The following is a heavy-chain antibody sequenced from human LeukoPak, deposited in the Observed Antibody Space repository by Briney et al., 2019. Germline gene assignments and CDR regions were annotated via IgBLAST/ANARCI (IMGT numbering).Heavy chain of an antibody. J-gene: IGHJ4*02. CDR3: ARDPSITMVRGVINDDY. Sequence: GGSLRLSCATSGFTFSSYSMNWVRQAPGKGLEWVSSISSSSSYIYYADSVKGRFTISRDNAKNSLYLQMNSLRAEDTAVYYCARDPSITMVRGVINDDYWGQGTLVTVSS. CDR2: ISSSSSYI. V-gene: IGHV3-21*01. D-gene: IGHD3-10*01. CDR1: GFTFSSYS.